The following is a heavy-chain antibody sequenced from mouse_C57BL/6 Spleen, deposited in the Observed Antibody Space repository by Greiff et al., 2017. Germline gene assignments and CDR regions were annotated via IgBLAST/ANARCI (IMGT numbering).Heavy chain of an antibody. D-gene: IGHD4-1*01. J-gene: IGHJ4*01. Sequence: EVQLVESEGGLVQPGSSMKLSCTASGFTFSDYYMAWVRQVPEKGLEWVANINYDGSSTYYLDSLKSRFIISRDNAKNILYLQMSSLKSEDTATYYCARWEGGYAMDYWGQGTSVTVSS. CDR1: GFTFSDYY. CDR3: ARWEGGYAMDY. V-gene: IGHV5-16*01. CDR2: INYDGSST.